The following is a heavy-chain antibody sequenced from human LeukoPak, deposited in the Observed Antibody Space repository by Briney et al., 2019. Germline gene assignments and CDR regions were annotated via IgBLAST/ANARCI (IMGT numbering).Heavy chain of an antibody. V-gene: IGHV3-23*01. CDR2: IGSDGKT. D-gene: IGHD2-8*02. Sequence: GGSLRLSCEASGFPFSSYAMTWVRQAPGKGLEWVSSIGSDGKTHYSESVKGRFVISRDNFGGMVFLQLNSLRVEDTAVYYCAKEASPGGEDYWGQGTLVTVSS. CDR3: AKEASPGGEDY. CDR1: GFPFSSYA. J-gene: IGHJ4*02.